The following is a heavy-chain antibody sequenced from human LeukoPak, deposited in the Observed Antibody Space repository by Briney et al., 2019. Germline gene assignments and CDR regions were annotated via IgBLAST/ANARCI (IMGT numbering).Heavy chain of an antibody. CDR1: GFTSGSYW. D-gene: IGHD3-3*01. CDR2: IDDDGTDT. CDR3: ARGMLSSAGYHWYYYMDV. Sequence: PGGSLRLSCAASGFTSGSYWMHWVRHAPGKGPEWVSRIDDDGTDTHYAVSVKGRFTISRDNAKNTLYLQMNSLRGEDTAVYYCARGMLSSAGYHWYYYMDVWGKGAMVTVSS. V-gene: IGHV3-74*01. J-gene: IGHJ6*03.